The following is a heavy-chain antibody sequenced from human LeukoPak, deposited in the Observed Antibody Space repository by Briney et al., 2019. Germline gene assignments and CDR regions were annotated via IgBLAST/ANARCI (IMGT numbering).Heavy chain of an antibody. CDR3: ANLGAGAIGAFDI. CDR2: IYASGTTT. D-gene: IGHD1-26*01. J-gene: IGHJ3*02. V-gene: IGHV3-23*05. Sequence: PGGSLRLSCAASGFTFSSYAMNWVRQAPGKGLEWVSIIYASGTTTFYADSVKGRFTISRDNSKNMLYLQMNSLRAEDTAVYYCANLGAGAIGAFDIWGQGTMVTVSS. CDR1: GFTFSSYA.